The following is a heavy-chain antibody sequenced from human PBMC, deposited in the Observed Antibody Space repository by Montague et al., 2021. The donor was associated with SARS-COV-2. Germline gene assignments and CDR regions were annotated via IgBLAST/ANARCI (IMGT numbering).Heavy chain of an antibody. D-gene: IGHD2-2*03. Sequence: VSPGASLSSDSLSWHWIRQSPSRGFEWLASTYYRSKWYNDSAPSVSGRATVKPDTSRNQFSLHLDSVTPEDTALYFCARKMDSSFDVWGKGTMVIVSS. CDR2: TYYRSKWYN. CDR1: GASLSSDSLS. V-gene: IGHV6-1*01. CDR3: ARKMDSSFDV. J-gene: IGHJ3*01.